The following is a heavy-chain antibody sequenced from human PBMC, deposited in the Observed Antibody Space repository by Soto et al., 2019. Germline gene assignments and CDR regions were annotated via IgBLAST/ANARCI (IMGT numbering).Heavy chain of an antibody. Sequence: QVQLQESGPGLVRPAQTLSLTCTVSGGSIRSGNYYWHWIRQHPGKGLEWIGYIYHSGSTYYNPSLESRVNISLDTSKNHFSLKLSSVTAADTAVYYCASSSGSGNYYGVPSNWFDPWGQGTLVTVSS. D-gene: IGHD3-10*01. CDR3: ASSSGSGNYYGVPSNWFDP. V-gene: IGHV4-31*03. J-gene: IGHJ5*02. CDR1: GGSIRSGNYY. CDR2: IYHSGST.